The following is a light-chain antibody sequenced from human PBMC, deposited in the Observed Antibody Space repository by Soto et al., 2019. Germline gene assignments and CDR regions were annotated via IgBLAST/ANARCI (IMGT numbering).Light chain of an antibody. J-gene: IGKJ1*01. CDR2: GTS. V-gene: IGKV3-15*01. CDR1: QSVSDN. CDR3: QQYKNGPPWT. Sequence: EIVMTQSPAALSVSAGERATLSCRASQSVSDNLAWYQQKPGQAPRLLIFGTSTRATGIPARFSGSGSGTEFTLTIISLQAEDFACYDCQQYKNGPPWTFGEGTKVEIK.